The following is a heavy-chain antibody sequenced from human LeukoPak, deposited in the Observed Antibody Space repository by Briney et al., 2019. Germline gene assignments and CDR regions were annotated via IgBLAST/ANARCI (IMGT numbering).Heavy chain of an antibody. V-gene: IGHV3-11*01. CDR2: ISGSGSAI. Sequence: GGSLRLSCLASGFTFRDFYMSWIRQAPGKGLEWVSYISGSGSAIFYADSVKGRFTISRDNSKNTLYLQMNSLRAEDTAVYYCAKLTYWGQGTLVTVSS. J-gene: IGHJ4*02. CDR1: GFTFRDFY. CDR3: AKLTY.